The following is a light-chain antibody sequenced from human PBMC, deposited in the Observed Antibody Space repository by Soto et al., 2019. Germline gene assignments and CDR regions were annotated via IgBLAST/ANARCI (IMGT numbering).Light chain of an antibody. CDR2: DVT. V-gene: IGLV2-8*01. J-gene: IGLJ2*01. CDR1: SSGVGTYNF. CDR3: SSYAGFNNVV. Sequence: QSALTQPPSASGSPGQSVTISCTGSSSGVGTYNFVSWYQQHPGKAPKLTIYDVTKRPSGVPDRFSGSKSGNTASLTVSGLQAEDEADYYCSSYAGFNNVVFGGGTKLTVL.